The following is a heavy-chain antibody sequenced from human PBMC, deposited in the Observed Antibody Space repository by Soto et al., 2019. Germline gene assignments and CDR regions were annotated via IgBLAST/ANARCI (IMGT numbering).Heavy chain of an antibody. CDR2: IYYSGST. J-gene: IGHJ5*02. CDR3: ARGGSTNWFDP. D-gene: IGHD2-15*01. Sequence: SQSLSPAFTRSCCCISRYLWRLARQPPGKGLEWIGYIYYSGSTNYNPSLKSRVTISVDTSKNQFSLKLSSVTAADTAVYYCARGGSTNWFDPWGQGTLVTVSS. CDR1: CCCISRYL. V-gene: IGHV4-59*01.